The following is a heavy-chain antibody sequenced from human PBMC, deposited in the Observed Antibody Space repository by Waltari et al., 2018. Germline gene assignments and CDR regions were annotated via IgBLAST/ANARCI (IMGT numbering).Heavy chain of an antibody. J-gene: IGHJ4*02. CDR1: GFTFSSYA. CDR2: ISGSGGST. Sequence: EVQLVESGGGLVQPGGSLRLSCAASGFTFSSYAMSWVRQAPGKGLEWVSAISGSGGSTYYADSVKGRFTISRDNSKNTLYLQMNSLRAEDTAVYYCAKATWGVYDFWSGYNDYWGQGTLVTVSS. D-gene: IGHD3-3*01. V-gene: IGHV3-23*04. CDR3: AKATWGVYDFWSGYNDY.